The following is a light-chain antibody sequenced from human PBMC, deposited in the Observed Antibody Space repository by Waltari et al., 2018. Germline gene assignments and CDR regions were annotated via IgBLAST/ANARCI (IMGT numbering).Light chain of an antibody. CDR2: DVT. V-gene: IGLV2-11*01. Sequence: QSALTQPRSVSGSPGQSVTISCTGTSGDVGGYNFVSWYQQYPGKVPKLLIYDVTKRPSGVPDRFFGSKSGNTASLTISGLQAEDEADYYCCSNAGSYTWVFGGGTKLTVL. CDR1: SGDVGGYNF. J-gene: IGLJ3*02. CDR3: CSNAGSYTWV.